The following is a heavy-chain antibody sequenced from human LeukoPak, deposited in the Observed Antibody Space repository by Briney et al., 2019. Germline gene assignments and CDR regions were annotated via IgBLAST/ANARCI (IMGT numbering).Heavy chain of an antibody. D-gene: IGHD6-19*01. CDR3: ARKGSGWLFDY. V-gene: IGHV4-4*02. Sequence: SETLSLTCAVSGGSISSSNWWSWVRQPPGKGLEWIGEIYHSGSTNYNPSLKSRVTISVDTSKNQFSLKLSSVTAADTAVYYCARKGSGWLFDYWGQGTLVTVPS. CDR2: IYHSGST. J-gene: IGHJ4*02. CDR1: GGSISSSNW.